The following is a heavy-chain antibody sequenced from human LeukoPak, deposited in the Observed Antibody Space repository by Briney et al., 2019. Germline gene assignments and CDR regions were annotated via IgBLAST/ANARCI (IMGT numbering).Heavy chain of an antibody. Sequence: GESLKISXKGSGYSFTSYWIGCVRQMPGKGLEWKGIIYPGDSDTIYSPSFQGQVTISADKSISTAYLQWSSLKASDTAMYYCARTHTYYYDSSGYFGRDDYFDYWGQGTLVTVSS. V-gene: IGHV5-51*01. CDR1: GYSFTSYW. CDR2: IYPGDSDT. D-gene: IGHD3-22*01. CDR3: ARTHTYYYDSSGYFGRDDYFDY. J-gene: IGHJ4*02.